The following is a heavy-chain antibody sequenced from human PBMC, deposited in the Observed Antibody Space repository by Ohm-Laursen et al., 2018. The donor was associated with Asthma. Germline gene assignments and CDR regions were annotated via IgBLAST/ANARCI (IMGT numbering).Heavy chain of an antibody. CDR3: ARARSRVAGPFDY. CDR1: GYTFTSYY. CDR2: INPSGGST. J-gene: IGHJ4*02. V-gene: IGHV1-46*01. D-gene: IGHD6-19*01. Sequence: GSSVKVSCKPSGYTFTSYYMHWVRQAPGQGLEWMGIINPSGGSTSYAQKFQGRVTMTRDTSTSTVYMELSSLRSEDTAVYYCARARSRVAGPFDYWGQGTLVTVSS.